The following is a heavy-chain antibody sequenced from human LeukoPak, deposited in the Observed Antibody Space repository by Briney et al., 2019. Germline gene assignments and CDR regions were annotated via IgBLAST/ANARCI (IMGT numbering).Heavy chain of an antibody. Sequence: GGSLRLSCAPSAFTFSSNYMSRVRQAPGKGLEWVSLIYSGGVTYYADSVKGGFITSRDNSKNTLFLQMNSLRAEDTAVYYCARSSFAREPNSVAAFDIWGQGTMVTVSS. D-gene: IGHD1-26*01. CDR3: ARSSFAREPNSVAAFDI. CDR2: IYSGGVT. J-gene: IGHJ3*02. V-gene: IGHV3-53*01. CDR1: AFTFSSNY.